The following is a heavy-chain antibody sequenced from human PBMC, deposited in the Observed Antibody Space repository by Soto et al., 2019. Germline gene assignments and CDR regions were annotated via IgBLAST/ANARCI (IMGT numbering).Heavy chain of an antibody. CDR1: GGSISTYF. Sequence: QVQLQESGPGLVKPSETLSLTCTVSGGSISTYFWSWIRQPAGGGPEWIGRIYTTGSTNYNPSLKSRVTMSLDTSRNQFSLKLSSVTAADTAVYYCAREGGYFDSSGSGVYHYHGVDVWGQGTTVTVSS. V-gene: IGHV4-4*07. D-gene: IGHD3-22*01. J-gene: IGHJ6*02. CDR3: AREGGYFDSSGSGVYHYHGVDV. CDR2: IYTTGST.